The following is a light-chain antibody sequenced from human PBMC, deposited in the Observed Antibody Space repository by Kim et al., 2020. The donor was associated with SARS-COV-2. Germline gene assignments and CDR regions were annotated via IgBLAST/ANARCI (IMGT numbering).Light chain of an antibody. CDR1: NIGSKR. J-gene: IGLJ3*02. CDR3: QVWDNNSDHPV. Sequence: APGKTARITCGGNNIGSKRVHWYQQKPGQAPVMVISYDSDRPSGIPERFSGSNSGNTATLTISRVETGDEADYYCQVWDNNSDHPVFGGGTKLAVL. V-gene: IGLV3-21*04. CDR2: YDS.